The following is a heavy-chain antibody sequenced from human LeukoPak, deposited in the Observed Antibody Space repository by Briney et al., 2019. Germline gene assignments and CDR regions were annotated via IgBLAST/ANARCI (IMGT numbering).Heavy chain of an antibody. J-gene: IGHJ4*02. Sequence: GRPLRLSCAASGFTFSSYAMHWVRQAPGKGLEWVAVISYDGSNKYYADSVKGRFTISRDNSKNTLYLQMNSLRAEDTAVYYCARSDYWGQGTLVTVSS. CDR3: ARSDY. CDR2: ISYDGSNK. V-gene: IGHV3-30*04. CDR1: GFTFSSYA.